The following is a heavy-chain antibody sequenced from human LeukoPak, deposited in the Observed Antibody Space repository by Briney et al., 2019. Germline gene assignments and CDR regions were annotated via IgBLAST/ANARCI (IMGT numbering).Heavy chain of an antibody. D-gene: IGHD6-13*01. V-gene: IGHV1-8*03. Sequence: ASVKVSCKASGYTFTSYDINWVRQATGQGLEWMGWMNPNSGNTGFAQKFQGRVTTTRNTSISTAYMELSSLRSEDTAVYYCARGAASSKYYYYYYYMDVWGKGTTVTVSS. CDR2: MNPNSGNT. CDR3: ARGAASSKYYYYYYYMDV. J-gene: IGHJ6*03. CDR1: GYTFTSYD.